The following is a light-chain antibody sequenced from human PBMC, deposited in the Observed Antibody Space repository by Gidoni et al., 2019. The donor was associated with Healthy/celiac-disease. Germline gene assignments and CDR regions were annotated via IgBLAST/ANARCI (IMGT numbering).Light chain of an antibody. Sequence: DIQLTQSPSFLSASVGDRVTITCRASQGISSYLAWYQQKPGKAPKLLIYAASTLQSGVPSRFSGSGSGTEFTLTISSRQPEDFATYYCQQLNSYPPYTFXQXTKLEIK. J-gene: IGKJ2*01. CDR2: AAS. CDR1: QGISSY. CDR3: QQLNSYPPYT. V-gene: IGKV1-9*01.